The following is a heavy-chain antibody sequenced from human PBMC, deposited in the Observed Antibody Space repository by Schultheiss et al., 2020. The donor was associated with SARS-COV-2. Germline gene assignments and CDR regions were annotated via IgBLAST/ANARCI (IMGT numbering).Heavy chain of an antibody. V-gene: IGHV4-34*01. CDR3: ARSLTAMGEFDP. CDR2: IYYSGST. J-gene: IGHJ5*02. D-gene: IGHD5-18*01. CDR1: GGSFRGYY. Sequence: SQTLSLTCAVYGGSFRGYYWNWIRQPPGKGLEWIGYIYYSGSTYYNPSLKSRVTISVDTSKNQFSLKLSSVTAADTAVYYCARSLTAMGEFDPWGQGTLVTVSS.